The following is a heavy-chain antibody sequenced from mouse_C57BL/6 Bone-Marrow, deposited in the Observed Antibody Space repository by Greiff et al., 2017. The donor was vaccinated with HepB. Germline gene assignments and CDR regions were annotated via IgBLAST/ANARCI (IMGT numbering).Heavy chain of an antibody. Sequence: LKQPGAELVKPGASVKLSCKASGYTFTSYWMHWVKQRPGQGLEWIGMIHPNSGSTNYNEKFKSKATLTVDKSSSTAYMQLSSLTSEDSAVYYCAKLRPHYYAMDYWGQGTSVTVSS. CDR3: AKLRPHYYAMDY. CDR1: GYTFTSYW. D-gene: IGHD3-2*02. V-gene: IGHV1-64*01. J-gene: IGHJ4*01. CDR2: IHPNSGST.